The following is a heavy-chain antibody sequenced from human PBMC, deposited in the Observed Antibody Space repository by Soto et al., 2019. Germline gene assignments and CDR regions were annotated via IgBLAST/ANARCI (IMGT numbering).Heavy chain of an antibody. Sequence: SETLSLTCTVSGGSISSTNYYWSWIRQHPGKGLEWIGYIYYSGDSYYNPSLKSRVTISVDTSKNQFSLKLNSLTAADTAVYYCARDIASYAYGEGYWGQGIQVTVSS. J-gene: IGHJ4*02. V-gene: IGHV4-31*03. D-gene: IGHD2-21*01. CDR1: GGSISSTNYY. CDR3: ARDIASYAYGEGY. CDR2: IYYSGDS.